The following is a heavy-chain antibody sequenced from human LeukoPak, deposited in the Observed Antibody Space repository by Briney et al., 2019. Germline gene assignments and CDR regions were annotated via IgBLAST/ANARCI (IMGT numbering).Heavy chain of an antibody. CDR2: ISYDGSNK. D-gene: IGHD2-21*01. CDR1: GFTFSSYA. Sequence: GRSLRLSCAASGFTFSSYAMHWVRQAPGKGLEWVAVISYDGSNKYYADSVKGRFTISRDNSKNTLYLQMNSLRAEVAAVYYCAGARGDEYYYYYYGMDVWGQGTTVTVSS. V-gene: IGHV3-30-3*01. J-gene: IGHJ6*02. CDR3: AGARGDEYYYYYYGMDV.